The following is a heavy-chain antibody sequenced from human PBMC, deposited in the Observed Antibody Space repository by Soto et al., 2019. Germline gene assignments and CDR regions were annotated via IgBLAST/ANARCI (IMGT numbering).Heavy chain of an antibody. D-gene: IGHD6-19*01. CDR1: GGSFSGYY. Sequence: PSETLSLTCAVYGGSFSGYYWSWVRQAPGKGLEWVSIISGSGGSTYYADSVKGRFTISRDNSKNTLYLQMNSLRAEDTAVYYCASRSSGWYFDYWGQGTLVTVSS. V-gene: IGHV3-23*01. CDR3: ASRSSGWYFDY. CDR2: ISGSGGST. J-gene: IGHJ4*02.